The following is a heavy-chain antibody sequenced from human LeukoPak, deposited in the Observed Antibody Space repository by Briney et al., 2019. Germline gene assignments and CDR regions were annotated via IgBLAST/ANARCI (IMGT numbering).Heavy chain of an antibody. CDR3: ARFSGFGELAYYYYGMDV. CDR2: IYSGGST. V-gene: IGHV3-53*01. Sequence: PGGSLRLSCAASGFTVSSNYMSWVRQAPGKGLEWVSVIYSGGSTYYADSVKGRFTISRDNSKNTLYLQMNSLRAEDTAVYYCARFSGFGELAYYYYGMDVWGQGTTVTVSS. CDR1: GFTVSSNY. D-gene: IGHD3-10*01. J-gene: IGHJ6*02.